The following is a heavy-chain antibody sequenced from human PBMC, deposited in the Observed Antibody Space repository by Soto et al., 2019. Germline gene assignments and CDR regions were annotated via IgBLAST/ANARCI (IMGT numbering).Heavy chain of an antibody. CDR3: ARDDGVGGGYSYGYFDY. CDR1: GGSISSGDYY. D-gene: IGHD5-18*01. J-gene: IGHJ4*02. V-gene: IGHV4-30-4*01. Sequence: QVQLQESGPGLVKPSQTLSLTCTVSGGSISSGDYYWSWIRQPPGKGLEWIGYIYYSGSTYYNPSLTSRVTISVDTSKNQFSLKLSSVTAADTAVYYCARDDGVGGGYSYGYFDYWGQGTLVTVSS. CDR2: IYYSGST.